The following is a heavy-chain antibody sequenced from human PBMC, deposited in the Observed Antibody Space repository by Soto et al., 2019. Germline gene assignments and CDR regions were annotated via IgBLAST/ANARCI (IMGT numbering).Heavy chain of an antibody. Sequence: QPGGSLRLSCAASGFTFSSYAMHWVRQAPGKGLEWVAVISYDGSNKYYADSVKGRFTISRDNSKNTLYLQMNSLRAEDTAVYYCARDSLKAGTRVGGQYYYGMDVWGQGTTVTVSS. D-gene: IGHD6-13*01. J-gene: IGHJ6*02. V-gene: IGHV3-30-3*01. CDR2: ISYDGSNK. CDR1: GFTFSSYA. CDR3: ARDSLKAGTRVGGQYYYGMDV.